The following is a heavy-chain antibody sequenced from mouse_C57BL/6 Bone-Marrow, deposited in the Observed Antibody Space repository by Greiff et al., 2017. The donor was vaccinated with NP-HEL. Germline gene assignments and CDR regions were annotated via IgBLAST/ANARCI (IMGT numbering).Heavy chain of an antibody. CDR3: ARPGTGY. CDR1: GYTFTDYY. CDR2: INPYNGGT. V-gene: IGHV1-19*01. J-gene: IGHJ2*01. D-gene: IGHD4-1*01. Sequence: VQLKESGPVLVKPGASVKMSCKASGYTFTDYYMNWVKQSHGKSLEWIGVINPYNGGTSYNQKFKGKATLTVDKSSSTAYMELNSLTSEDSAVYYCARPGTGYWGQGTTLTVSS.